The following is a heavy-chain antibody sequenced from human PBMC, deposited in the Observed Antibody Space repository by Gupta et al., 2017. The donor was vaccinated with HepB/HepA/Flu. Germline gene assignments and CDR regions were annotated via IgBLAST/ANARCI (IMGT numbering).Heavy chain of an antibody. V-gene: IGHV4-39*01. CDR1: GGSISSSSYY. CDR3: ARRWWSDSSPVDY. Sequence: QLQLQESGPGLVKPSETLSLTCTVSGGSISSSSYYWGWIRQPPGKGLEWIGSIYYSGSTYYNPSLKSRVTISVDTSKNQFSLKLSSVTAADTAVYYCARRWWSDSSPVDYWGQGTLVTGSS. J-gene: IGHJ4*02. CDR2: IYYSGST. D-gene: IGHD6-13*01.